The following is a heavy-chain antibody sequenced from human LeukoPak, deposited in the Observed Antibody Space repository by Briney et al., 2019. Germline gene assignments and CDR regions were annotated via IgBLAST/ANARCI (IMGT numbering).Heavy chain of an antibody. CDR2: ISYHGNDK. CDR3: ARAEGLQLLPLVEYYFDF. CDR1: GFTFSTYA. V-gene: IGHV3-30-3*01. J-gene: IGHJ4*02. D-gene: IGHD1-1*01. Sequence: GGSLRLSCAASGFTFSTYAMHWVRQAPGKGLYWVAVISYHGNDKYYAESVKGRFTISRDNSKNTLYLQMNSLKTEDTAMYYCARAEGLQLLPLVEYYFDFWGQGTLVTVSS.